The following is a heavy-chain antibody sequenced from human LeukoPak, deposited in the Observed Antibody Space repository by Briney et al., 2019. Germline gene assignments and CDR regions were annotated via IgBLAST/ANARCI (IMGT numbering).Heavy chain of an antibody. CDR2: ISYSGST. CDR1: GGSISSGGYY. J-gene: IGHJ4*02. V-gene: IGHV4-61*08. D-gene: IGHD1-26*01. Sequence: SETLSLTCTVSGGSISSGGYYWRWIRQPPGKGLEWIGYISYSGSTKYNPSLKSRVTISVDTSKNQFSLKLSSVTAADTAVYYCARGPHTGMVGDTLYYFDSWGQGTLVTVSS. CDR3: ARGPHTGMVGDTLYYFDS.